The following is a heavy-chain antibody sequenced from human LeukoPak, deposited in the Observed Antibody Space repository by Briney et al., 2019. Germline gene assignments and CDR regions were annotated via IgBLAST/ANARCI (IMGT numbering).Heavy chain of an antibody. V-gene: IGHV3-15*01. Sequence: GGSLRLSCAASGFTFSNAWMSWVRQAPGRGLERVGRIKSTTDGGTTDYAAPVKGRFTISRDDSKNTLYLQMNSLKTEDTAVYYCTTGTTDIVVVPAAPSAFDIWGQGTMVTVSS. CDR1: GFTFSNAW. J-gene: IGHJ3*02. CDR2: IKSTTDGGTT. D-gene: IGHD2-2*01. CDR3: TTGTTDIVVVPAAPSAFDI.